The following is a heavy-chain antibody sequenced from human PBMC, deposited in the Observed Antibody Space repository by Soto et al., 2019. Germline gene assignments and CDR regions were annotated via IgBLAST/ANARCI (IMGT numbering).Heavy chain of an antibody. CDR3: ARNMDYYYGPGSGNGHGF. CDR1: GYTFTAYY. Sequence: QVQLVQSGAEVKEPGDSVRVSCEASGYTFTAYYIHWVRQAPGQGLEWMGWINPKFGDTTYAQDFQGRVSMTRDMSMSTVYMDLSRLTSGDTAIYYCARNMDYYYGPGSGNGHGFWGQGTTVTVFS. CDR2: INPKFGDT. D-gene: IGHD3-10*01. J-gene: IGHJ6*02. V-gene: IGHV1-2*02.